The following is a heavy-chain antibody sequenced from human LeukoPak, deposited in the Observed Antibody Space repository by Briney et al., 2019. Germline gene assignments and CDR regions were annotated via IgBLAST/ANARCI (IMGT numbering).Heavy chain of an antibody. V-gene: IGHV4-59*01. Sequence: SETLSLTCTVSGGSISSYYWSWIRHPPGKGLEWIGYIYYSGSTNYNPSLKSRVTISVDTSKNQFSLKLSSVTAADTAVYYCARELRDFWSGYPDYWGQGTLVTVSS. D-gene: IGHD3-3*01. CDR2: IYYSGST. J-gene: IGHJ4*02. CDR1: GGSISSYY. CDR3: ARELRDFWSGYPDY.